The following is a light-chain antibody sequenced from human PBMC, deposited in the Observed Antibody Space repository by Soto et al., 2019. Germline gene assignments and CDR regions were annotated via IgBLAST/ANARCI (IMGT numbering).Light chain of an antibody. CDR1: SSNIGSNY. J-gene: IGLJ1*01. Sequence: QSALTQPPSASGTPGQRVTISCSGSSSNIGSNYVYWYQQLPGTAPKLLIYRNNQRPSGVPDRFSGSKSGTSASLAISGLRSEDEADYYCAVWDDSVSGYVFGTGTKVTVL. CDR3: AVWDDSVSGYV. V-gene: IGLV1-47*01. CDR2: RNN.